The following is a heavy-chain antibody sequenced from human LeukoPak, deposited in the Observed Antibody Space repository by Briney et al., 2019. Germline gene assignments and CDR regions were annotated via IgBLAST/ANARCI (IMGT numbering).Heavy chain of an antibody. D-gene: IGHD4-23*01. V-gene: IGHV3-74*01. CDR3: ARDPTTVVTYYYYYYMDV. CDR2: INSDGSST. J-gene: IGHJ6*03. CDR1: GFTFSSYW. Sequence: GGSLRLSCAASGFTFSSYWMHWVRQAPGKGLVWVSRINSDGSSTSYADSVKGRFTISRDNAKNTLYLQMNSLRAEDTAVYYCARDPTTVVTYYYYYYMDVWGKGTTVTISS.